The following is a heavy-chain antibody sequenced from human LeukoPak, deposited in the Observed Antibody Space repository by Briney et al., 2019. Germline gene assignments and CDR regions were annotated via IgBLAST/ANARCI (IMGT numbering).Heavy chain of an antibody. J-gene: IGHJ4*02. Sequence: GESLKISCKGSGYSFTSYWISWVRQMPGKGLEWMGRIDPSDSYTNYSPSFQGHVTISADKSISTAYLQWSSLKASDTAMYYCARLEGYYDSSGYYYPGPFDYWGQGTLVTVSS. CDR1: GYSFTSYW. D-gene: IGHD3-22*01. CDR2: IDPSDSYT. V-gene: IGHV5-10-1*01. CDR3: ARLEGYYDSSGYYYPGPFDY.